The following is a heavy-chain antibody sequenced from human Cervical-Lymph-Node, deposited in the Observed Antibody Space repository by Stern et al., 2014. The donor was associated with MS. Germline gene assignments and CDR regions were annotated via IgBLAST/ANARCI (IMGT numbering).Heavy chain of an antibody. D-gene: IGHD5-12*01. J-gene: IGHJ4*02. CDR2: IYHSGTA. CDR3: ARVNSGYDWFDY. V-gene: IGHV4-4*02. CDR1: GGSISDTNW. Sequence: QVQLQESGPGLVKPSGTLSLTCAVSGGSISDTNWGGWVRQTPGMGLEWIGEIYHSGTANLSPSLKSRVTMSVDKSKNQLSLEVKSVTVADTAIYYCARVNSGYDWFDYWGQGTLVTVSS.